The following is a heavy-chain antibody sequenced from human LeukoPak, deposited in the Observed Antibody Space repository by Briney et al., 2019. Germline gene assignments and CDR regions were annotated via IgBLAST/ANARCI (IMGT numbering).Heavy chain of an antibody. Sequence: GGSLRLSCAASGFTFSSYAMSWVRQAPGKGLEWVSAISGSGGSTYYADSVKSRFTISRDNSKNTLYLQMNSLRAEDTAVYYCAKVPPMYSSGEGDYWGQGTLVTVSS. CDR3: AKVPPMYSSGEGDY. CDR1: GFTFSSYA. CDR2: ISGSGGST. V-gene: IGHV3-23*01. J-gene: IGHJ4*02. D-gene: IGHD6-19*01.